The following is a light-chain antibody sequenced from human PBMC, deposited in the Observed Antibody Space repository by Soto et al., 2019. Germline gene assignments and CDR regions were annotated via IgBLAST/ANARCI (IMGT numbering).Light chain of an antibody. CDR2: AAS. Sequence: DIQLTHSPSFLSASVGDRVTITCRASQGLSSDLAWYQQKPGKAPKLLIYAASTLQSGVPSRFSGSGSGTEFTLTISSLQPEDFATYYCRQLNSYPITFGQGTRLEIK. CDR1: QGLSSD. CDR3: RQLNSYPIT. J-gene: IGKJ5*01. V-gene: IGKV1-9*01.